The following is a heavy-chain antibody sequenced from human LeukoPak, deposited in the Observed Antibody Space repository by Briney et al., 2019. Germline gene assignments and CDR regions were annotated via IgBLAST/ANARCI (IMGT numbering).Heavy chain of an antibody. CDR3: AKIGYGSSGYAWDHFDY. Sequence: GGSLRLSCAASGFTFSSYAMSWVRQAPGKGLEWVSAISGSGGSTYYADSVKGRFTISRDNSKNTLYLQMNSLRAEDTAVYYCAKIGYGSSGYAWDHFDYWGQGTLVTVSS. CDR1: GFTFSSYA. J-gene: IGHJ4*02. V-gene: IGHV3-23*01. D-gene: IGHD3-22*01. CDR2: ISGSGGST.